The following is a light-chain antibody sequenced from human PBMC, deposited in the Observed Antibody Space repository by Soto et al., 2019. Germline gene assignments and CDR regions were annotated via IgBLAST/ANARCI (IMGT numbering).Light chain of an antibody. CDR1: SSDVGGYNY. CDR2: DVS. V-gene: IGLV2-14*01. CDR3: SSYTSSSTMV. Sequence: QSVLTQPASVSGSPGQSITISCTGTSSDVGGYNYVSWYQQHPGKAPKLMIYDVSNRPSGVSNRFSGSKSGNTASLTISGIHAEDEADYYCSSYTSSSTMVFGGGTKLTVL. J-gene: IGLJ2*01.